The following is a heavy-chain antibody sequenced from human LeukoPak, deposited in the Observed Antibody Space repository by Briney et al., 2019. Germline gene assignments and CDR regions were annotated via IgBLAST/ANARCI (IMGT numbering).Heavy chain of an antibody. CDR2: IWYDGSNK. D-gene: IGHD1-26*01. V-gene: IGHV3-33*01. Sequence: GGSLRLSCAASGFTFSSYGMHWVRQAPGKGLEWVAVIWYDGSNKYYADSVKGRFTISRHNSKNTLYLQMNSLRAEDTAVYYCARDPIVGAPVLDYWGQGTLVTVSS. CDR1: GFTFSSYG. CDR3: ARDPIVGAPVLDY. J-gene: IGHJ4*02.